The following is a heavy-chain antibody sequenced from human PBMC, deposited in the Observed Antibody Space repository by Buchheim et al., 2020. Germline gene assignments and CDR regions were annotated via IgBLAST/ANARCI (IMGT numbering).Heavy chain of an antibody. CDR2: IIPIFGTA. V-gene: IGHV1-69*06. CDR3: ARDEYCSSTSCYSIYYYYGMDV. J-gene: IGHJ6*02. CDR1: GGTFSSYA. Sequence: QVQLVQSGAEVKKPGSSVKVSCKASGGTFSSYAISWVRQAPGQGLEWMGGIIPIFGTANYAQKFQGRFTITADKSTSTAYMELSSLRSEDTAVYYCARDEYCSSTSCYSIYYYYGMDVWGQGTT. D-gene: IGHD2-2*01.